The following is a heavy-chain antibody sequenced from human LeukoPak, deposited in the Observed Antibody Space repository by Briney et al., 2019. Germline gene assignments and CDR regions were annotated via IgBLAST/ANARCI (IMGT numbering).Heavy chain of an antibody. J-gene: IGHJ4*02. CDR1: GGSFSGYY. CDR3: ARGALWFGELWSY. Sequence: SETLSLTCAVYGGSFSGYYWGWIRQPPGKGLEWIGEINHSGSTNYNPSLKSRVTISVDTSKNQFSLKLSSVTAADTAVYYCARGALWFGELWSYWGQGTLVTVSS. D-gene: IGHD3-10*01. V-gene: IGHV4-34*01. CDR2: INHSGST.